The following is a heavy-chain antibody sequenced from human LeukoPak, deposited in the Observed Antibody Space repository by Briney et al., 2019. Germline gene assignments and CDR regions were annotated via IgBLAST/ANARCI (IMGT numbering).Heavy chain of an antibody. J-gene: IGHJ4*02. CDR2: IYYSGST. CDR1: GGSISSSSYY. CDR3: ARQEWELRIDY. V-gene: IGHV4-39*01. Sequence: SETLSLTCTVSGGSISSSSYYWGWIRQPPGKGLEWIGSIYYSGSTYYNPSLKSRVTISVDTSKNQFSLKLSSVTAADTAVYYCARQEWELRIDYWGQGTLVTVSS. D-gene: IGHD1-26*01.